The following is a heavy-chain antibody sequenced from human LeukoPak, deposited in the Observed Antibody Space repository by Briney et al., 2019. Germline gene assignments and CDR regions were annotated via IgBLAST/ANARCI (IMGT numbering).Heavy chain of an antibody. V-gene: IGHV5-51*01. CDR3: ARAIGTSQFYFYYGMDV. Sequence: GESLKISCKGSGYSFTSYWIGWVRQMPGKGLEWMGIIYAGDSDTRYSPSFQGQVTISVDKSICTAYLQWSSLQASDTAMYYCARAIGTSQFYFYYGMDVWGQGTTVTVSS. D-gene: IGHD2-2*01. CDR2: IYAGDSDT. J-gene: IGHJ6*02. CDR1: GYSFTSYW.